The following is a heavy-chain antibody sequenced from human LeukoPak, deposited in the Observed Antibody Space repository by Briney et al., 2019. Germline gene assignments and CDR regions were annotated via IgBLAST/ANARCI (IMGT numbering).Heavy chain of an antibody. Sequence: PGGSLRLSCAASAFTFSSHAMSWVRQTPGKRLEWVSGISADGANTLYADSVKGRFTISRDNSKNTLYLHMRSLRAEDAAMYFCVYYDSSGYYYGRLRYWGQGTLVTVSS. CDR2: ISADGANT. CDR3: VYYDSSGYYYGRLRY. CDR1: AFTFSSHA. D-gene: IGHD3-22*01. V-gene: IGHV3-23*01. J-gene: IGHJ4*02.